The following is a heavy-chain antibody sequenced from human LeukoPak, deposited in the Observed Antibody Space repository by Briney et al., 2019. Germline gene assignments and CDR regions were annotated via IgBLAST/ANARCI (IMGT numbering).Heavy chain of an antibody. CDR1: VASMNTHY. CDR2: MLDTVTT. V-gene: IGHV4-59*11. J-gene: IGHJ4*02. D-gene: IGHD5-18*01. CDR3: ATIKRGNIFGYFDF. Sequence: SETPSLTCAVSVASMNTHYWSSIRQPPGKGLEWIGSMLDTVTTKDNPPLKSRFTLSADTSKNQSSPRLTSGTAADTAVYYCATIKRGNIFGYFDFWGQGIPVTVSS.